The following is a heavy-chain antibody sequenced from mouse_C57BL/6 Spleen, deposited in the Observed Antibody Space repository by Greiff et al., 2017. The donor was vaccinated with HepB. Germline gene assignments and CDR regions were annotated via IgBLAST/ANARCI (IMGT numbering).Heavy chain of an antibody. V-gene: IGHV1-18*01. D-gene: IGHD4-1*02. Sequence: EVQLQQSGPELVKPGASVKIPCKASGYTFTDYNMDWVKQSHGKSLEWIGEINPNNGGTIYNQKFKGKATLTVDKSSSTAYMELRSLTSEDTAVYYGARGRTTGTGYLDVWGQGTTVTVSS. CDR1: GYTFTDYN. CDR2: INPNNGGT. J-gene: IGHJ1*01. CDR3: ARGRTTGTGYLDV.